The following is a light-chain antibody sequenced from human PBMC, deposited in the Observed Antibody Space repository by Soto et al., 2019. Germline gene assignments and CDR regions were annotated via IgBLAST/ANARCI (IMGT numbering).Light chain of an antibody. CDR2: AAS. Sequence: DIQMTQSPSSRSASVGDRVAITCRASQSISFYLNWYQQKPGKAPKLLIYAASNLQSGVPSRFSASGSGTEFTLTLNSLQLEDFATYYCQQGYSTPWTFGQGTKVDIK. V-gene: IGKV1-39*01. CDR1: QSISFY. J-gene: IGKJ1*01. CDR3: QQGYSTPWT.